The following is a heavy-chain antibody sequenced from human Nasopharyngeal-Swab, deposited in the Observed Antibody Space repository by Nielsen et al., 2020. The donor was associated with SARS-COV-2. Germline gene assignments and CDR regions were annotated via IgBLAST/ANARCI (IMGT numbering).Heavy chain of an antibody. D-gene: IGHD2-15*01. J-gene: IGHJ3*02. CDR1: GFTFSDYY. Sequence: GESLKISCAASGFTFSDYYMSWIRQAPGKGLEWVSYISSSGSTIYYADSVKGRFTISRDNAKNSLYLQMNSLRAEDTAVYYCARARRVGVVVAATPRAFDIWGQGTMVTVSS. CDR3: ARARRVGVVVAATPRAFDI. CDR2: ISSSGSTI. V-gene: IGHV3-11*01.